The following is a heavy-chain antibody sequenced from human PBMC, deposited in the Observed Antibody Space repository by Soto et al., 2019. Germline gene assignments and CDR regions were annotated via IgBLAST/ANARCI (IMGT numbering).Heavy chain of an antibody. CDR3: AKTLGGDYIDY. CDR2: ISHDGSNK. J-gene: IGHJ4*02. D-gene: IGHD4-17*01. V-gene: IGHV3-30*18. Sequence: PGGSLRLSCAASGFTFSSYGMHWVRQAPGKGLEWVAVISHDGSNKYYADSVKGRFTISRDNSKNTLYLQMNSLRAEDTAVYYCAKTLGGDYIDYWGQGTLVTVSS. CDR1: GFTFSSYG.